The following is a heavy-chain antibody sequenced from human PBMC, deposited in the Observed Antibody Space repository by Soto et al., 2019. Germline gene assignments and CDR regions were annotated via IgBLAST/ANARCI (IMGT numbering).Heavy chain of an antibody. V-gene: IGHV4-59*12. J-gene: IGHJ4*02. CDR3: ARETYGDYVGYFDP. D-gene: IGHD4-17*01. Sequence: SETLSLTCTVSGGSFSPNCRSWFRQPPGKGLEWVGYIYYGGTTSYNPSLKSRVTISLETSKNQFSLKVRSVTAADTAVYYCARETYGDYVGYFDPWGQGILVTVSS. CDR2: IYYGGTT. CDR1: GGSFSPNC.